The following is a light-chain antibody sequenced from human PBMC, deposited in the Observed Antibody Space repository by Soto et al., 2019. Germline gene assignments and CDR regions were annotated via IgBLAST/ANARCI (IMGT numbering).Light chain of an antibody. CDR3: QQSYSTPIT. CDR2: AAS. V-gene: IGKV1-39*01. Sequence: DIQMTQSPSSLSASVGDRVTITCLASQSISSYLNWYQQKPGKAPKLLIYAASSLQSGVPSRFSGSGSGTDFTLTISSLQPEDFATYYWQQSYSTPITCGQGTRLEIK. J-gene: IGKJ5*01. CDR1: QSISSY.